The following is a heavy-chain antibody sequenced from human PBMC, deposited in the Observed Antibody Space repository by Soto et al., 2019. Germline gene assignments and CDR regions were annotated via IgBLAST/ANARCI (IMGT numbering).Heavy chain of an antibody. CDR2: IRSKANGYGM. CDR3: TSHSLGYCSSTSCPPDY. V-gene: IGHV3-73*01. Sequence: GGSLRLSCAASGFTFSGSAMHWVRQASGKGLEWVGRIRSKANGYGMAFAGSVNGRFTMSRVDSKNTAYLQMNSLKTEDTAVYYCTSHSLGYCSSTSCPPDYWGQGTLVTVSS. CDR1: GFTFSGSA. D-gene: IGHD2-2*01. J-gene: IGHJ4*02.